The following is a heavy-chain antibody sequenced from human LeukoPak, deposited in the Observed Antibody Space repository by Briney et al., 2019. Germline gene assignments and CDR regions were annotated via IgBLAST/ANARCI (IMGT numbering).Heavy chain of an antibody. CDR3: ARDSGNNWDANYFDA. CDR2: INWNAGTT. Sequence: GGSLRLSCAASGFRFDDHAMSLVRQAPGKGLEWVAGINWNAGTTGYRGSVKGRFTISRDKAKNSLYLQMNSLRAEDTALYYCARDSGNNWDANYFDAWGQGTLVTVSS. J-gene: IGHJ5*02. V-gene: IGHV3-20*04. D-gene: IGHD1-1*01. CDR1: GFRFDDHA.